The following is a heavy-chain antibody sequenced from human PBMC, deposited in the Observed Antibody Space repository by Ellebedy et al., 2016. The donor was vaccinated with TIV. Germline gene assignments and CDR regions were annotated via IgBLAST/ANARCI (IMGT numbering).Heavy chain of an antibody. CDR2: IYSGGST. CDR3: ARDGYSYGH. CDR1: GFTFDDYD. Sequence: GESLKISCAASGFTFDDYDMSWVRQAPGKGLEWVSVIYSGGSTYYADSVKGRFTISRDNSKNTLYLQMNSLRAEDTAVYYCARDGYSYGHWGQGTLVTVSS. D-gene: IGHD5-18*01. V-gene: IGHV3-66*01. J-gene: IGHJ4*02.